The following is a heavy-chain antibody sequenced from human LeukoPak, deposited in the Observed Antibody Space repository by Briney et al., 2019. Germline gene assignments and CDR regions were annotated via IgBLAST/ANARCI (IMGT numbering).Heavy chain of an antibody. CDR2: IKQDGSEK. Sequence: GGSLRLSCAASGFTFSSYWMSWVRQAPGKGLEWVANIKQDGSEKYYVDSVKGRFTISRDNAKNSLYLQMNSLRAEDTAVYYCARGVPAVVTPFDYWGQGTLVTVSS. J-gene: IGHJ4*02. CDR3: ARGVPAVVTPFDY. CDR1: GFTFSSYW. D-gene: IGHD4-23*01. V-gene: IGHV3-7*03.